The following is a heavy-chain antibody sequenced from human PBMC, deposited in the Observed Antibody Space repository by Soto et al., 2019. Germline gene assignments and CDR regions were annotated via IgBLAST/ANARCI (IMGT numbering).Heavy chain of an antibody. V-gene: IGHV4-59*08. CDR3: ARRGATLDY. Sequence: SETLSLTCTVSCGSISSYYWSWIRQPPGKGLEWIGYIYYSGSTNYNPSLKSRVTISVDTSKNQFSLKLSSVTAADTAVYYCARRGATLDYWGQGTLVTVSS. CDR1: CGSISSYY. D-gene: IGHD2-15*01. J-gene: IGHJ4*02. CDR2: IYYSGST.